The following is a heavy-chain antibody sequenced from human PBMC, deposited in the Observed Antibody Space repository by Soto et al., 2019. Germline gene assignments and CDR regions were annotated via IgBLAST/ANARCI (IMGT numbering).Heavy chain of an antibody. CDR1: GFTFSSYA. V-gene: IGHV3-23*01. CDR2: ISGSGGST. D-gene: IGHD3-10*01. Sequence: EVQLLESGGGLVQPGGSLRLSCAVSGFTFSSYAMSWVRQAPGKGLEWVSAISGSGGSTYYADSVKGRFTISRDNSKNTVYLQMKSLRAEDTAVYYCAGSGVAPTPLHLDYWGQGALFTVSS. J-gene: IGHJ4*02. CDR3: AGSGVAPTPLHLDY.